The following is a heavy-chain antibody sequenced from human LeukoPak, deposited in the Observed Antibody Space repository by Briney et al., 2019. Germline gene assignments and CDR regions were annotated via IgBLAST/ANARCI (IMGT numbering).Heavy chain of an antibody. CDR2: LFTGGGRT. CDR3: AKERDYSPGHKFDL. V-gene: IGHV3-23*01. J-gene: IGHJ4*02. D-gene: IGHD3-10*01. Sequence: GGSLRLSCAASGFSFNNYLMSWVRQAPGKGLEWVSVLFTGGGRTLYADSVKGRFTISGDTSRTTLYLQMNGLRAEDTAVYYCAKERDYSPGHKFDLWGQGTLVTVSS. CDR1: GFSFNNYL.